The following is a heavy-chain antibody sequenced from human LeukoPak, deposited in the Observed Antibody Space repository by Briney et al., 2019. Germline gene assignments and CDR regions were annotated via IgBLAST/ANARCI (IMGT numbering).Heavy chain of an antibody. CDR3: AKDEYSSTPMSLWGY. CDR2: ISGSGGST. CDR1: GFNFSSYA. Sequence: GGSLRLSCAASGFNFSSYAMSWVRQAPGKGLEWVSAISGSGGSTYYADSVKGRFTISRDNSKNTLYLQMNSLRAEDTAVYYCAKDEYSSTPMSLWGYWGQGTLVTVSS. D-gene: IGHD6-6*01. J-gene: IGHJ4*02. V-gene: IGHV3-23*01.